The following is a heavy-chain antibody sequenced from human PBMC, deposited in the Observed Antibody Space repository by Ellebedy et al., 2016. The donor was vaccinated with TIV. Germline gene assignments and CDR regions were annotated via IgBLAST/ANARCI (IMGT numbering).Heavy chain of an antibody. CDR3: ARENYDILTGYVDAFDI. CDR1: GGSITNYF. Sequence: SETLSLTCIVSGGSITNYFWSWIRQPAGKGLEWIGRIYISGSTNYNTSLKSRVIMSIDASKNQFSLNLSSVTAADTAVYYCARENYDILTGYVDAFDIWGQGTMVTVSS. V-gene: IGHV4-4*07. CDR2: IYISGST. D-gene: IGHD3-9*01. J-gene: IGHJ3*02.